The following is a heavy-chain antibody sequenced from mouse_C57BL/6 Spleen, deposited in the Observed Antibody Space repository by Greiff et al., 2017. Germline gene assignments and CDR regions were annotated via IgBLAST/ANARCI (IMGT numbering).Heavy chain of an antibody. CDR2: INPYNGGT. Sequence: VQLQQSGPVLVKPGASVKMSCKASGYTFTDYYMNWVKQSHGKSLEWIGVINPYNGGTSYNQKFKGKATLTVDKSSSTAYMELNSLTSEDSAVYYCARDDGYSGGFAYWGQGTLVTVSA. V-gene: IGHV1-19*01. CDR1: GYTFTDYY. J-gene: IGHJ3*01. D-gene: IGHD2-3*01. CDR3: ARDDGYSGGFAY.